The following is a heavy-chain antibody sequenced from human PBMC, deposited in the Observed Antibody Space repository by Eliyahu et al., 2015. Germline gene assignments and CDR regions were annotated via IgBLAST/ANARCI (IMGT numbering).Heavy chain of an antibody. D-gene: IGHD2-15*01. Sequence: QVQLVQSGAEVKKPGASVKVSCKASGYTFTNYAIHWVRQAPGHRLEWMGWINAGNGNTKYSQKFQGRVTITRDTSANTAYMELSSLRSEDTAVYYCARDKRDCSGGSCYSDAFDIWGQGTMVTVSS. CDR2: INAGNGNT. CDR3: ARDKRDCSGGSCYSDAFDI. V-gene: IGHV1-3*01. J-gene: IGHJ3*02. CDR1: GYTFTNYA.